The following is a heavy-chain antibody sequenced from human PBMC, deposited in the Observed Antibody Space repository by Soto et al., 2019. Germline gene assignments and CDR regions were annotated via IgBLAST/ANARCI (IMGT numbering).Heavy chain of an antibody. Sequence: LRLSCAASGFTFSSYGMHWVRQAPGKGLEWVAVISYDGSNKYYADSVKGRFTISRDNSKNTLYLQMNSLRAEDTAVYYCAKSLGGLYYYYYGMDVWGQGTTVTVSS. J-gene: IGHJ6*02. CDR3: AKSLGGLYYYYYGMDV. D-gene: IGHD3-22*01. V-gene: IGHV3-30*18. CDR2: ISYDGSNK. CDR1: GFTFSSYG.